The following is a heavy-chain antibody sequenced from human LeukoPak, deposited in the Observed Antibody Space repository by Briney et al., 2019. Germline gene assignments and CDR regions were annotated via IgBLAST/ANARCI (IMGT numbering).Heavy chain of an antibody. J-gene: IGHJ3*02. Sequence: PSQTLSLTCAVSGGSISSGGYCWSWIRQPPGKGLEWIGYIYHSGSTYYNPSLKSRVTISVDTSKNQFSLKLSSVTAADTAVYYCARNCADFWSGYCAFDIWGQGTMVTVSS. CDR1: GGSISSGGYC. V-gene: IGHV4-30-2*05. CDR3: ARNCADFWSGYCAFDI. D-gene: IGHD3-3*01. CDR2: IYHSGST.